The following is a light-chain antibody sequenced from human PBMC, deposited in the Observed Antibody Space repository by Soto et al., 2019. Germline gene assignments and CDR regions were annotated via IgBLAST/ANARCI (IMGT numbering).Light chain of an antibody. J-gene: IGKJ2*01. CDR2: DVS. CDR1: QSVSSY. V-gene: IGKV3-11*01. CDR3: QQRSNWPRT. Sequence: EIVLTQSPATLSLSPGDTATLSCRASQSVSSYLAWYQQKPGQAPRLLIYDVSNRATGIPARFSGSGSGTVFTLTIGSLEPEDFAVYYCQQRSNWPRTFGQGTKVEIK.